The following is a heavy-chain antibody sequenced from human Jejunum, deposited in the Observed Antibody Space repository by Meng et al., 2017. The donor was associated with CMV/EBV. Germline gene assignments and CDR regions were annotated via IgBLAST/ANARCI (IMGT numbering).Heavy chain of an antibody. CDR3: TKYVVGVVPGPMMYNGFDP. J-gene: IGHJ5*02. V-gene: IGHV3-23*05. Sequence: TFNYFAMSWVRQAPGRGLEWVSTIYASGSDTYYADSVKGRFTISRDNSKNILYLQMNSLKVEDTAIYYCTKYVVGVVPGPMMYNGFDPWGQGTLVTVSS. CDR1: TFNYFA. CDR2: IYASGSDT. D-gene: IGHD3-22*01.